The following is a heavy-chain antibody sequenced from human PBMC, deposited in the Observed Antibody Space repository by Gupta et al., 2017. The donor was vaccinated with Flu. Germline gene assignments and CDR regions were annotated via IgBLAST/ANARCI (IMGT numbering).Heavy chain of an antibody. CDR2: INWKGDRT. D-gene: IGHD6-6*01. CDR3: ARGDSSSSSFVTNWFDS. J-gene: IGHJ5*01. Sequence: EILLVESGGRVVRPGGSLRLSCAASGLTFDNYGMSWFRQFPGKGLEWVSGINWKGDRTAYADSVKGRFTISRDNAKNSLYLQMNSLRVEDTAFYHCARGDSSSSSFVTNWFDSWGQGTLVTVSS. CDR1: GLTFDNYG. V-gene: IGHV3-20*01.